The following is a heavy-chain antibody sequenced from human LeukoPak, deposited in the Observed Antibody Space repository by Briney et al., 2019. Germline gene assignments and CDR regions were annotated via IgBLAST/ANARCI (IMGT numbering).Heavy chain of an antibody. CDR3: ARGGGARGYYFDY. Sequence: PSETLSLTCTVSGGSISSSSYYWGWIRQPPGKGLEWIGSIYYSGSTYYNPSLKSRATISVDTSKNQFSLKLSSVTAADTAVYYCARGGGARGYYFDYWGQGTLVTVSS. CDR1: GGSISSSSYY. CDR2: IYYSGST. J-gene: IGHJ4*02. V-gene: IGHV4-39*01. D-gene: IGHD3-16*01.